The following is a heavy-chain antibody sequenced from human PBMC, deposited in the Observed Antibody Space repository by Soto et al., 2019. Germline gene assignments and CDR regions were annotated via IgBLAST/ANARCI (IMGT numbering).Heavy chain of an antibody. Sequence: ASVKVSCKASGYTFTSYDINWVRQATGQGLEWMGWMNPNSGNTGYAQKFQGRVTMTRNTSISTAYMELSSLRSEDTAVYYCARGPYSGVYTMGYYYYYGMDVWGQGTTVTVSS. CDR3: ARGPYSGVYTMGYYYYYGMDV. CDR1: GYTFTSYD. D-gene: IGHD6-19*01. CDR2: MNPNSGNT. V-gene: IGHV1-8*01. J-gene: IGHJ6*02.